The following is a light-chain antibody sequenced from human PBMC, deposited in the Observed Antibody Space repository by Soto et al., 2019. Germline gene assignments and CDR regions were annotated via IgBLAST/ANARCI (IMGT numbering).Light chain of an antibody. V-gene: IGLV2-23*02. CDR3: CSYAGSSTHVV. CDR1: SADVGSYNL. CDR2: EVS. J-gene: IGLJ2*01. Sequence: QSALTQPASVSGSPGQSITISCTGTSADVGSYNLVSWYQQHPGKAPKLMIYEVSKRPSGVSNRFSGSKSGNTASLTISGLQAEEEADYSCCSYAGSSTHVVFGGGTKVTVL.